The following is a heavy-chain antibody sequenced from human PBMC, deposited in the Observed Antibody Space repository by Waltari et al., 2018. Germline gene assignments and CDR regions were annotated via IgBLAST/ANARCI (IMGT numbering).Heavy chain of an antibody. Sequence: QVQLVQSGAEVKKPGASVKVPCKASGYTSTSYDTNWVRQATGQGIEWMGWMNPNSGNTGYAQKFQGRVTITRNTSISTAYMELSSLRSEDTAVYYCARGGRVTRYNWFDPWGQGTLVTVSS. CDR2: MNPNSGNT. CDR1: GYTSTSYD. D-gene: IGHD4-4*01. V-gene: IGHV1-8*03. CDR3: ARGGRVTRYNWFDP. J-gene: IGHJ5*02.